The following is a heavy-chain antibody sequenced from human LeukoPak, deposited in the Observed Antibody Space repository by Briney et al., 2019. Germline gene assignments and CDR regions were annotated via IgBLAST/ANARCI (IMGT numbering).Heavy chain of an antibody. J-gene: IGHJ3*02. CDR1: GGSISSGGYY. CDR3: ARDPGYYDSSGYNRGDAFDI. Sequence: PSETLSLTCTVSGGSISSGGYYWSWIRQHPGKGLEWIGYIYYSGSTYYNPSLKSRVTISVDTSKNQFSLKLSSVTAADTAVYYCARDPGYYDSSGYNRGDAFDIWGQGTMVTVSS. D-gene: IGHD3-22*01. CDR2: IYYSGST. V-gene: IGHV4-31*03.